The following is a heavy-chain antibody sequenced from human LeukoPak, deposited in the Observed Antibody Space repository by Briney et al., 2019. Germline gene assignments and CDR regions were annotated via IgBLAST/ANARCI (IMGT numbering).Heavy chain of an antibody. Sequence: GASVKVSCKASGYTFTGYYINWVRQAPGQGLEWMGWINPDSGGTNYAQKFQGRVTMTRDTSISTAYMELGSLRSDDTAVYYCARDQSWQWLVRGYNNWFDPWGQGTLVTVSS. J-gene: IGHJ5*02. V-gene: IGHV1-2*02. D-gene: IGHD6-19*01. CDR3: ARDQSWQWLVRGYNNWFDP. CDR1: GYTFTGYY. CDR2: INPDSGGT.